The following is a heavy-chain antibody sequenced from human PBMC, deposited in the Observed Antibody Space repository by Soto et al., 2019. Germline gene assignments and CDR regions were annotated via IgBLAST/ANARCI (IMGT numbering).Heavy chain of an antibody. CDR3: ARDHWGGYDYPQVDY. D-gene: IGHD5-12*01. CDR2: ISSSSSYI. CDR1: GFTFSCYS. V-gene: IGHV3-21*01. J-gene: IGHJ4*02. Sequence: EVQLVESGGGLVKPGGSLRLSCAASGFTFSCYSMNWVRQAPGKGLEWVSSISSSSSYIYYADSVKGRFTMSRDNAKNSLYLQMNSLRAEDTAVYYCARDHWGGYDYPQVDYWGQGTLVTVSS.